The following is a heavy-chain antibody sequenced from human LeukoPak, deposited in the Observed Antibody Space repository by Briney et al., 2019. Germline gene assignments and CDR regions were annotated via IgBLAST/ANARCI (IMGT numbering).Heavy chain of an antibody. D-gene: IGHD2-21*01. CDR3: ARGGGEAPSS. CDR1: GGSFSGYY. Sequence: TASETLSLTCAAYGGSFSGYYWSWIRQPPGKGLEWIGEINHSGSTNYSPSLKSRVTISTDTSKNQFSLKLSSVTAADTAVYFCARGGGEAPSSWGQGNLVTVSS. V-gene: IGHV4-34*01. CDR2: INHSGST. J-gene: IGHJ4*02.